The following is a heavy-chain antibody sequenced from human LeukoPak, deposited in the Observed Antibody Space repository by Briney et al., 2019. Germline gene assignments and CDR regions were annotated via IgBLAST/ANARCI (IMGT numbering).Heavy chain of an antibody. CDR1: GFPVSSNY. Sequence: PGGSLGLSCAASGFPVSSNYMSWVRQAPGKGLEWVSVIYSVGSTYYADSVKGRITISRDNSKNTLYLQMNSLRAEDTAVYYCARDRDYGGFDYWGQGTLVTVSP. J-gene: IGHJ4*02. CDR3: ARDRDYGGFDY. CDR2: IYSVGST. V-gene: IGHV3-53*01. D-gene: IGHD4-23*01.